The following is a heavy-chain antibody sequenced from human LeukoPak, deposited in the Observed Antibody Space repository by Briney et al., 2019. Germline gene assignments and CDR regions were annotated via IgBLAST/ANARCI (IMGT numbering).Heavy chain of an antibody. CDR3: ARRPRRADNGSGSYYFDY. D-gene: IGHD3-10*01. V-gene: IGHV4-59*01. CDR2: IYYSGST. J-gene: IGHJ4*02. Sequence: SETLSLTCTVSGGAISSYYWSWIRQPPGKGLEWIGYIYYSGSTNYNPSLKSRVTISVDTSKNQFSLKLSSVPAADTAVYYCARRPRRADNGSGSYYFDYWGQGTLVTVSS. CDR1: GGAISSYY.